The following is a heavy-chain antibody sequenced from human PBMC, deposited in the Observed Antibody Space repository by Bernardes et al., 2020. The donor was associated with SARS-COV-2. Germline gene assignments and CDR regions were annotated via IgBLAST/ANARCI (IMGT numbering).Heavy chain of an antibody. CDR2: INDSGGD. D-gene: IGHD2-15*01. CDR3: ARTRAHRGLDMFDL. J-gene: IGHJ3*01. CDR1: HGTFSGFY. Sequence: SETLSLTCTVKHGTFSGFYWSWLRLAPGKGLEWIGEINDSGGDNYKPSLQSQVTISLDTSKKELSLKLRSVTAADTALYFCARTRAHRGLDMFDLWGPGTSVTVSS. V-gene: IGHV4-34*08.